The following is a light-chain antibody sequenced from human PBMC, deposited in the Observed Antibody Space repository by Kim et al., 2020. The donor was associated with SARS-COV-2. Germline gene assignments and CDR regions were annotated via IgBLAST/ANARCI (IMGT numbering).Light chain of an antibody. Sequence: DIQMTQSPSSLSASVGDRVTITCRASQSISSYLNWYQQKPGKAPKLLIYAASSLQSGVPSRFSGSGSGTDFTLTISSLQPEDFATYYWQQCYSTLITFGEGTRLEIK. CDR2: AAS. CDR3: QQCYSTLIT. CDR1: QSISSY. J-gene: IGKJ5*01. V-gene: IGKV1-39*01.